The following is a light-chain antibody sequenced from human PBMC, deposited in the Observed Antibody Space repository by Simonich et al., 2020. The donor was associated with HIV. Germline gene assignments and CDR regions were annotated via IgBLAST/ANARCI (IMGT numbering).Light chain of an antibody. CDR2: WAS. V-gene: IGKV4-1*01. CDR3: QQYYSTPRT. Sequence: EIVMTQSPDSLAVSLGERATVNCRSSRSVLYSSNNKNYLAWYQQKPGQPPKLLIYWASTRESGVPDRFSGSGSGTDFTLTISSLQAEDVAVYYCQQYYSTPRTFGQGTKLEIK. CDR1: RSVLYSSNNKNY. J-gene: IGKJ2*01.